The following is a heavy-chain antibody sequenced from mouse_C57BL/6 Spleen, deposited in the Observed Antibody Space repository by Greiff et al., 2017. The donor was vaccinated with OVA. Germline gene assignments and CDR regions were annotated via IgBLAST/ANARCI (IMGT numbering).Heavy chain of an antibody. D-gene: IGHD2-1*01. CDR2: IDPETGGT. CDR1: GYTFTDYE. J-gene: IGHJ2*01. Sequence: VKLQESGAELVRPGASVTLSCKASGYTFTDYEMHWVKQTPVHGLEWIGAIDPETGGTAYNQKFKGKAILTADKSSSTAYMELRSLTSEDSAVYYCTRGGNYYFDYWGQGTTLTVSS. V-gene: IGHV1-15*01. CDR3: TRGGNYYFDY.